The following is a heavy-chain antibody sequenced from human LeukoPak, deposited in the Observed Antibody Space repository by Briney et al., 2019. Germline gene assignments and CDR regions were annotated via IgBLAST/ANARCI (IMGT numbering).Heavy chain of an antibody. D-gene: IGHD5-18*01. J-gene: IGHJ4*02. CDR2: ISGSGVST. CDR3: AKDASPGIQLWLFDY. Sequence: GGSLRLSCAASGFTFSSYAMSWVRQALGKGPEWVSAISGSGVSTSYADSAEGRFTISRDNSKNTLYLQMNSLRAEDTAVYYCAKDASPGIQLWLFDYWGQGTLVTVSS. V-gene: IGHV3-23*01. CDR1: GFTFSSYA.